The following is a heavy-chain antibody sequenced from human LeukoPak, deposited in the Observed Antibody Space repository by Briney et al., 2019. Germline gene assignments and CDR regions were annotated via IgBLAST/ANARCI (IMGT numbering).Heavy chain of an antibody. CDR2: ISSSGSTI. Sequence: GGSLRLSCAASGFISSSYEMNWVRHAPGKGRESVSYISSSGSTIYYADSVKGRFTISRDNAKNSLYLQMNSLRAEDTAVYYCAELGITMIGGVWGKGTTVTISS. J-gene: IGHJ6*04. CDR3: AELGITMIGGV. V-gene: IGHV3-48*03. CDR1: GFISSSYE. D-gene: IGHD3-10*02.